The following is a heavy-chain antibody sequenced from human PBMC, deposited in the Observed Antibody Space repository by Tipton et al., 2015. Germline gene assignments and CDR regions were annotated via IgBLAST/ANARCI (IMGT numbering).Heavy chain of an antibody. CDR2: ISTEGTT. CDR1: GFSVRSND. V-gene: IGHV3-53*01. CDR3: AKGGDTSGYYKNYFDF. J-gene: IGHJ4*02. D-gene: IGHD3-22*01. Sequence: SLRLSCAASGFSVRSNDMNWVRQAPGQGLEWVSFISTEGTTIYADSVKGRFTISRDNAKSSLSLQMNSLRAEDTAVYYCAKGGDTSGYYKNYFDFWGQGTLVTVSS.